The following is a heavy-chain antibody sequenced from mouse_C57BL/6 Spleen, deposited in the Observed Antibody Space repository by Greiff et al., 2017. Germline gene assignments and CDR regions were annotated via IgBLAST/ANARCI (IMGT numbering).Heavy chain of an antibody. Sequence: EVKLVESGGGFVKPGGSLKLSCAASGFTFSSYAMSWVRQTPEKRLEWVATISAGGSYTYYPDNVKGRFTISRDTAKNNLYLQMSHLKSEDTAMYYCARDRDYDYYAMDYWGQGTSVTVSS. CDR2: ISAGGSYT. CDR3: ARDRDYDYYAMDY. CDR1: GFTFSSYA. V-gene: IGHV5-4*01. D-gene: IGHD2-4*01. J-gene: IGHJ4*01.